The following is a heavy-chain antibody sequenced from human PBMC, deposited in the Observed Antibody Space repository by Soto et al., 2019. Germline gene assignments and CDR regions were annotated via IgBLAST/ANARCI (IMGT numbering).Heavy chain of an antibody. Sequence: ASVKVSCKSPCYTFTSYGISLFRQAPGQGLEWMGWISAYNGNTNYAQKLQGRVTMTTDTSTSTAYMELRSLRSDDTAVYYCARGVGWEPLEYWGQGTLVTVSS. V-gene: IGHV1-18*01. CDR3: ARGVGWEPLEY. D-gene: IGHD1-26*01. CDR1: CYTFTSYG. CDR2: ISAYNGNT. J-gene: IGHJ4*02.